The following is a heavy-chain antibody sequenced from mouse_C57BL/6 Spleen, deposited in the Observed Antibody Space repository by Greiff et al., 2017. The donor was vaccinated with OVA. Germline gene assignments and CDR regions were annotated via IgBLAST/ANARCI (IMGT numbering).Heavy chain of an antibody. Sequence: QVQLQQPGAELVKPGASVKMSCTASGYTFTSYWITWVKQRPGQGLEWIGDICPGSGSTNYTEHVKSKATLTVDTSSSTAYLQLSSLTSEDSAADYCARCGCYEYEEYAMDYWGQGTSVTVSS. V-gene: IGHV1-55*01. CDR3: ARCGCYEYEEYAMDY. J-gene: IGHJ4*01. CDR2: ICPGSGST. D-gene: IGHD2-4*01. CDR1: GYTFTSYW.